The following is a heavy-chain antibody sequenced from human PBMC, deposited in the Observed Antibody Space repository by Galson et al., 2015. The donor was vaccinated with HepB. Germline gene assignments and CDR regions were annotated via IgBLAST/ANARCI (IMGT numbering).Heavy chain of an antibody. CDR1: GFTFSSYA. CDR3: ARDDSRRTTKPAGYYYMDV. V-gene: IGHV3-30-3*01. J-gene: IGHJ6*03. Sequence: SLRLSCAASGFTFSSYAMHWVRQAPGKGLEWVAVISYDGSNKYYADSVKGRFTISRDNSKNTLYLQMNSLRAEDTAVYYCARDDSRRTTKPAGYYYMDVWGKGTTVTVSS. D-gene: IGHD4-17*01. CDR2: ISYDGSNK.